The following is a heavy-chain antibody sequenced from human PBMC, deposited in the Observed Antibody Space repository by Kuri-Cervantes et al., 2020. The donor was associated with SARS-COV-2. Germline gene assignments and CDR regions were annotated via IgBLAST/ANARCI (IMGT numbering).Heavy chain of an antibody. CDR2: INLMFDSA. V-gene: IGHV1-69*08. Sequence: SVKVSCKASGGTFISSSITWVRQAPGQGLVWMGRINLMFDSANYAQKVQGRVTITADKSTRTTYMELSSLTSEDTAVYYCARVHCISVSCFSAYPLDVWGQGTTVTVSS. J-gene: IGHJ6*02. CDR1: GGTFISSS. CDR3: ARVHCISVSCFSAYPLDV. D-gene: IGHD2-2*01.